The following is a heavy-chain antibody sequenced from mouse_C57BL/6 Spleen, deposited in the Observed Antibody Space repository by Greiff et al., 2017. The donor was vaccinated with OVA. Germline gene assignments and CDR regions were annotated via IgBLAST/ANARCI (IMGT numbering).Heavy chain of an antibody. CDR2: ISSGSSTI. CDR3: AISLITTGVPDV. J-gene: IGHJ1*03. Sequence: EVNVVESGGGLVKPGGSLKLSCAASGFTFSDYGMHWVRQAPEKGLEWVAYISSGSSTIYYADTVKGRFTISRDNAKNTLFLQMTSLRSEDTAMYYCAISLITTGVPDVWGTGTTVTVSS. V-gene: IGHV5-17*01. D-gene: IGHD1-1*01. CDR1: GFTFSDYG.